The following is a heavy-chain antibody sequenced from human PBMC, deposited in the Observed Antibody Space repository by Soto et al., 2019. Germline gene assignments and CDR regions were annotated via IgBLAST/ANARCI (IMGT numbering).Heavy chain of an antibody. CDR2: MNPNSGNT. J-gene: IGHJ6*02. Sequence: ASVKVSCKASGYTFTSYDINWVRQATGQGLEWMGWMNPNSGNTGYAQKFQGRVTMTRNTSISTAYMELSSLRSEDTAVYYCARLNYDFWSGYPRYYGMDVWGQGTTVTVSS. CDR3: ARLNYDFWSGYPRYYGMDV. V-gene: IGHV1-8*01. D-gene: IGHD3-3*01. CDR1: GYTFTSYD.